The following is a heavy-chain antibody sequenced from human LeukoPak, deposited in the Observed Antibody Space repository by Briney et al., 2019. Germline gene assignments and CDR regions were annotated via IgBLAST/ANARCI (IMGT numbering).Heavy chain of an antibody. J-gene: IGHJ3*02. CDR3: GRVESYPLRNAFDI. CDR1: GGSISSYY. V-gene: IGHV4-59*01. CDR2: IYYSGST. D-gene: IGHD1-14*01. Sequence: SETLSLTSAVSGGSISSYYWSWFRQHPGKGLEWMGCIYYSGSTNYYPSLKSRVTISVDKSKKQVSLKLSSVVAADTAVYYCGRVESYPLRNAFDIWGQGTMVTVSS.